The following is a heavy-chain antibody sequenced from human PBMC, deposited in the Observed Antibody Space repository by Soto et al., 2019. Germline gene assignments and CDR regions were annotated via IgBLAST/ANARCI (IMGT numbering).Heavy chain of an antibody. CDR1: GFADSSNH. J-gene: IGHJ4*02. V-gene: IGHV3-66*01. Sequence: EVQLVESGGGLVQPGGSLTLSCAASGFADSSNHMTWVRLAPGKGLEWLSVILNDDKTFYADSVKGRFIISRDNSENTLYLPMNSLRDEDTAVYYCATGVNYRPILGWGQGNLVTVSS. CDR2: ILNDDKT. CDR3: ATGVNYRPILG. D-gene: IGHD3-16*01.